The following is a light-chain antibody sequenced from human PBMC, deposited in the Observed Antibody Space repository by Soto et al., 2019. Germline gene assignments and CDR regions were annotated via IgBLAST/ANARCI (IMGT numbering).Light chain of an antibody. J-gene: IGLJ1*01. CDR2: EVR. CDR1: SSDVGAYDY. V-gene: IGLV2-14*03. CDR3: SSSTSSSTRV. Sequence: QSVLTQPASVSGSPGQSTAISCTGTSSDVGAYDYVSLYQQHPDKAPKLIIYEVRNRPSGGSNRFSGSKSVHTATLTISGPQADDEAAYYCSSSTSSSTRVFGTGTTVTVL.